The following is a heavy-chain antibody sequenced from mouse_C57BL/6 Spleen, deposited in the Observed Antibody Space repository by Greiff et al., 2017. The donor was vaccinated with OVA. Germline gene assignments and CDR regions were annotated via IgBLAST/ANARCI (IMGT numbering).Heavy chain of an antibody. J-gene: IGHJ4*01. Sequence: VQLQQSGPELVKPGASVKISCKASGYTFTDYYMNWVKQSHGKSLEWIGEINPNNGGTSYNQKFKDKATLTVDKSCSTAYMERRSQTTEDSAVYYCARCNDGYYYAMDYWGQGTSVTGSS. CDR3: ARCNDGYYYAMDY. CDR1: GYTFTDYY. D-gene: IGHD2-3*01. V-gene: IGHV1-26*01. CDR2: INPNNGGT.